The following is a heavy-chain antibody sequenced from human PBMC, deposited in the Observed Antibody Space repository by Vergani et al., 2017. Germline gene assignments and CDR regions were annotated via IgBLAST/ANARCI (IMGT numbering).Heavy chain of an antibody. CDR1: GFTFSTYA. CDR3: VKDAGSYENFFDS. D-gene: IGHD1-26*01. CDR2: LTGGGGST. Sequence: EVQLLESGGSLKQPGGSVRLSCAASGFTFSTYAMHWVRQAPGKGLEWVSPLTGGGGSTYYADSFKGRFIISRDNSRDTLYLQMNSLRPEETATYYCVKDAGSYENFFDSWGQGTLVTVSS. J-gene: IGHJ4*02. V-gene: IGHV3-23*01.